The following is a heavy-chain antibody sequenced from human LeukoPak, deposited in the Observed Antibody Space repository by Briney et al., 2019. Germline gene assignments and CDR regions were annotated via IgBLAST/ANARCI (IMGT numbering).Heavy chain of an antibody. V-gene: IGHV3-20*04. CDR3: ARDLSSSWYSLGD. Sequence: GGSLRLSCTDSGNNSDDYGMSWVRQGPRRGLEWVAGINWDGGATAYADSVKGRFTITRDHAKNSLLLQMKSLRAEDTGLYFCARDLSSSWYSLGDRGQGILVTVSS. J-gene: IGHJ4*02. CDR1: GNNSDDYG. D-gene: IGHD6-13*01. CDR2: INWDGGAT.